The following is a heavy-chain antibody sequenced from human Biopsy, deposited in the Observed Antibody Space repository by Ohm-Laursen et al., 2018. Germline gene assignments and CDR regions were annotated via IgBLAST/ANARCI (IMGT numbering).Heavy chain of an antibody. Sequence: SVKVSCKAPGGTFSNYGVNWVRQAPGQGFEWMGRISGYNGNTNYAQKFLGRITMTIDAATSTGYMDLRSLKSDDTAVYYCARIAAAGWDDYWGQGTLVTVSS. CDR3: ARIAAAGWDDY. D-gene: IGHD6-25*01. V-gene: IGHV1-18*01. CDR2: ISGYNGNT. CDR1: GGTFSNYG. J-gene: IGHJ4*02.